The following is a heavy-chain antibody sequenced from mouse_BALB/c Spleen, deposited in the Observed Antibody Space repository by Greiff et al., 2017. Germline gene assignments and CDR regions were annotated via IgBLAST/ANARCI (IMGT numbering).Heavy chain of an antibody. V-gene: IGHV5-9-4*01. D-gene: IGHD1-1*01. Sequence: EVQGVESGGGLVKPGGSLKLSCAASGFTFSSYAMSWVRQSPEKRLEWVAEISSGGSYTYYPDTVTGRFTISRDNAKNTLYLEMSSLRSEDTAMYYCARSLTTVAPTGFAYWGQGTLVTVSA. CDR2: ISSGGSYT. CDR3: ARSLTTVAPTGFAY. J-gene: IGHJ3*01. CDR1: GFTFSSYA.